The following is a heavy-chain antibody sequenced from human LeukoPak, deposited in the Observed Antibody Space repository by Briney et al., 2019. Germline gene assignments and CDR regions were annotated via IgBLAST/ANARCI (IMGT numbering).Heavy chain of an antibody. J-gene: IGHJ5*02. D-gene: IGHD1-1*01. CDR3: AKKVESKWFDP. Sequence: PSETLSLTCTVSGGSISGYYWSWVRQPPGKGLEWTGYIYDSGTTNYNPSLKSRVTISEDTSKNQFSLKLTSVTAADTAVYYCAKKVESKWFDPWGQGTLVTVSS. CDR1: GGSISGYY. CDR2: IYDSGTT. V-gene: IGHV4-59*01.